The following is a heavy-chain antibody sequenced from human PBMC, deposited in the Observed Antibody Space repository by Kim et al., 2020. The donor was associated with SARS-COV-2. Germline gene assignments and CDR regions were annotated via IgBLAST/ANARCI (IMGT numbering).Heavy chain of an antibody. D-gene: IGHD6-13*01. CDR3: ARDHRYSSSWDFDY. CDR1: GFTFSSYG. V-gene: IGHV3-33*05. J-gene: IGHJ4*02. Sequence: GGSLRLSCAASGFTFSSYGMHWVRQAPGKGLEWVAVISYDGSNKYYADSVKGRFTISRDNSKNTLYLQMNSLRAEDTAVYYCARDHRYSSSWDFDYWGQGTLVTVSS. CDR2: ISYDGSNK.